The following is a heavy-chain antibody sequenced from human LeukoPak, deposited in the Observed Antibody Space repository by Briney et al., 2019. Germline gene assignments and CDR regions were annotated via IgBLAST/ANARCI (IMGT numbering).Heavy chain of an antibody. CDR3: ARGYYDSRGDAFDI. CDR1: GGSISSHS. Sequence: SETLSLTCTVSGGSISSHSWGWIRQPPGKGLEWIGYIFYSGSTNYSPSLKSRVTISVDTSKNQFSLRLSSVTAADTAVYYCARGYYDSRGDAFDIWGQGTMVTVSS. CDR2: IFYSGST. V-gene: IGHV4-59*11. D-gene: IGHD3-22*01. J-gene: IGHJ3*02.